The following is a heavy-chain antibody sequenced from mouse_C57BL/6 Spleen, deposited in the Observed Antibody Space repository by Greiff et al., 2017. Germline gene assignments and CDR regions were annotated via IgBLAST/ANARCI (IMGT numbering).Heavy chain of an antibody. CDR3: ARGRGYAWYFED. V-gene: IGHV14-3*01. CDR1: GFNIKNTY. J-gene: IGHJ1*03. CDR2: IDPANGNT. D-gene: IGHD3-1*01. Sequence: VQLKESVAELVRPGASVKLSCTASGFNIKNTYMHWVKQRPEQGLEWIGRIDPANGNTKYAPKFKGKATITADTTSNTAYLQLISLTYEDTSIYYCARGRGYAWYFEDWGTGTTVTVSS.